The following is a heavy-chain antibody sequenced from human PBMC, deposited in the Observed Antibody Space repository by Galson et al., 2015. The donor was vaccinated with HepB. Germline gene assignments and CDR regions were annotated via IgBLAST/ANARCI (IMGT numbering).Heavy chain of an antibody. CDR3: ARHTPRFGPSSGYYTLDS. CDR1: GYNFINFW. V-gene: IGHV5-51*01. Sequence: QSGAEVKKPGESLKISCRGSGYNFINFWIGWVRQVPGEGLEWMGLVYPDDSETRYSPSFQGQVTISADQSISTAYLQWRSLEASDTAIYYCARHTPRFGPSSGYYTLDSWGQGTLVTVSS. D-gene: IGHD3-22*01. J-gene: IGHJ4*02. CDR2: VYPDDSET.